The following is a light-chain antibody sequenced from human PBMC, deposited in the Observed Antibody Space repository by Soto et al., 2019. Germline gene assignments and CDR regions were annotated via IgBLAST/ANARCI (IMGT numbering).Light chain of an antibody. CDR1: SSDVGGYNY. CDR2: DVS. CDR3: SAYTSSSTLPV. Sequence: QSALTQPASVSGSPGQSITISCTGTSSDVGGYNYVSWYQQHPGKAPKLMIYDVSNRPSGVSNRFSVSKSGNTASLTISGRQAEDEAGYYCSAYTSSSTLPVFGGGTKLTVL. V-gene: IGLV2-14*01. J-gene: IGLJ2*01.